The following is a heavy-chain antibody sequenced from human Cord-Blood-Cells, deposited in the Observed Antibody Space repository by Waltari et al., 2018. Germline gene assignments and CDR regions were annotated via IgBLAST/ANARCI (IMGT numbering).Heavy chain of an antibody. V-gene: IGHV4-39*01. CDR2: IYYSGST. J-gene: IGHJ3*02. D-gene: IGHD3-22*01. Sequence: HLQLQESGPGLVKPSETLSLTCTVPGGPISSSSYYWGWIRQPPGTGLEWIGSIYYSGSTYYNPSLKSRVTISVDTSKNQFSLKLSSVTAADTAVYYCASTREYYYDSSGYYNAFDIWGQGTMVTVSS. CDR1: GGPISSSSYY. CDR3: ASTREYYYDSSGYYNAFDI.